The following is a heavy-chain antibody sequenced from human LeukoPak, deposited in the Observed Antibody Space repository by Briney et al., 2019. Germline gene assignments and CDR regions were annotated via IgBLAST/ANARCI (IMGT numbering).Heavy chain of an antibody. J-gene: IGHJ4*02. CDR2: ISWDGGGT. D-gene: IGHD3-10*01. CDR3: AKDMAAYYYASGNIDY. CDR1: GFTFDDYA. V-gene: IGHV3-43D*03. Sequence: HTGGSLRLSCAASGFTFDDYAMHWVRQAPGKGLEWVSLISWDGGGTYYADTVKGRFTISRDNSKNSLYLQMNSLRAEDTALYYCAKDMAAYYYASGNIDYWGQGTLVTVSS.